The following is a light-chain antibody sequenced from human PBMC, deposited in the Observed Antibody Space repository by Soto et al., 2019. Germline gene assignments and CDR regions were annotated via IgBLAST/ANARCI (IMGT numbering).Light chain of an antibody. CDR2: ASS. CDR1: QSVGSN. J-gene: IGKJ4*01. Sequence: EIVLTQSPATLSVSPGVRATLSCRASQSVGSNFAWYQQKPGQAPRLLIFASSTRATGVPARFSGSGSGTEFTLTISSLQSEDFAVYYCQQYGDWPLTFGGGAKVEIE. V-gene: IGKV3-15*01. CDR3: QQYGDWPLT.